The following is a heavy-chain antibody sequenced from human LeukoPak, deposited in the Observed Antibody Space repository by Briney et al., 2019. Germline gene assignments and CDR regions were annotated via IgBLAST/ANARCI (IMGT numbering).Heavy chain of an antibody. J-gene: IGHJ5*02. CDR3: AKASLGYCSSTSCRGRWFDP. Sequence: GGSLRLSCAPSGFTFSSYAMSWVRPAPGKGLEWVSAISGSGGSTYYADSVKGRFTISRDNSKNTLYLQMNSLRAEDTAVYYCAKASLGYCSSTSCRGRWFDPWGQGTLVTVSS. CDR1: GFTFSSYA. V-gene: IGHV3-23*01. CDR2: ISGSGGST. D-gene: IGHD2-2*01.